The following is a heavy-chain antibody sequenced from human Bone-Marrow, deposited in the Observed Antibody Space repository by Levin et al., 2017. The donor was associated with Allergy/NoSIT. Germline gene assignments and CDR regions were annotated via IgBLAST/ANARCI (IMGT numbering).Heavy chain of an antibody. V-gene: IGHV4-61*01. J-gene: IGHJ6*02. CDR1: GGSVRSTSHY. CDR2: FYNSRTA. D-gene: IGHD2-2*01. CDR3: ARASIVVGRTGPWLYYGLDV. Sequence: SQTLSLTCTVSGGSVRSTSHYWTWLRQPPGKGLEWIGYFYNSRTAVYNPSLKSRVTISLDTSQNQFSLRLSSVTAAATAVYYCARASIVVGRTGPWLYYGLDVWGQGTTVTVSS.